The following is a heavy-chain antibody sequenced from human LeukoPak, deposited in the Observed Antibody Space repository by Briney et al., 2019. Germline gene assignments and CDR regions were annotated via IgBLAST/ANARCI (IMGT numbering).Heavy chain of an antibody. D-gene: IGHD3-22*01. CDR1: GGSISSYY. CDR3: ARGRRITMIVVVLDY. V-gene: IGHV4-59*12. Sequence: PSETLSLTCTVSGGSISSYYWSWIRQPPGKGLEWLGYIYSSGSTNYNPSLKSRVTISVDTSKNQFSLKLSSVTAADTAVYYCARGRRITMIVVVLDYWGQGTLVTVSS. J-gene: IGHJ4*02. CDR2: IYSSGST.